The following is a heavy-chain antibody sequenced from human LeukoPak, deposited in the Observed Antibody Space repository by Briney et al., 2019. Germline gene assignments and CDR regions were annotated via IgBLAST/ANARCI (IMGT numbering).Heavy chain of an antibody. Sequence: ASVKVSCKASGYTFTSYGISWVRQAPGQGLKWMGWISAYNGNTNYAQKLQGRVTMTTDTSTSTAYMELGSLRSDDTAVYYCARGKGHSSGPGDFQHWGQGTLVTVSS. D-gene: IGHD3-22*01. V-gene: IGHV1-18*01. CDR1: GYTFTSYG. CDR2: ISAYNGNT. J-gene: IGHJ1*01. CDR3: ARGKGHSSGPGDFQH.